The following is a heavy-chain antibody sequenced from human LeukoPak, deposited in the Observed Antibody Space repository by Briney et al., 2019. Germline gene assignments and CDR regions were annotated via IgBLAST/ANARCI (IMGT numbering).Heavy chain of an antibody. V-gene: IGHV3-20*04. CDR3: ARGGITIFGVVIHYFDY. J-gene: IGHJ4*02. CDR2: INWNGGST. D-gene: IGHD3-3*01. Sequence: GGSLRLSCAASGFTFSSYGMSWVRQAPGKGLEWVSGINWNGGSTGYADSVKGRFTISRDNAKNSLYLQMHSLRAEDTALYYCARGGITIFGVVIHYFDYWGQGTLVTVSS. CDR1: GFTFSSYG.